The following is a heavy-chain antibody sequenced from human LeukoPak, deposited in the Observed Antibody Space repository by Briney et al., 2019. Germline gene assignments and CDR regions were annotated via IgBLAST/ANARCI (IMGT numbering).Heavy chain of an antibody. CDR1: GGSVDSYY. CDR2: IYFSGST. D-gene: IGHD2-2*01. CDR3: ARLHCSPTSCAEHYFYGMDV. V-gene: IGHV4-59*02. Sequence: PSETLSLTCTVSGGSVDSYYWSWIRQPPGRGLEWIGNIYFSGSTMFNSPLKSRVPMSIDPSKNHLSLELTSGTAADTAVYDCARLHCSPTSCAEHYFYGMDVWGEGTTVTVTS. J-gene: IGHJ6*04.